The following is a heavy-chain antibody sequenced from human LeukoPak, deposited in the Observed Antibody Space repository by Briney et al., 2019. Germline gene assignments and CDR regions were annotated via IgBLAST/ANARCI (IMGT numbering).Heavy chain of an antibody. CDR1: GYTLTELS. V-gene: IGHV1-24*01. J-gene: IGHJ5*02. D-gene: IGHD6-13*01. CDR3: ATVSLVAAAGRAWFDP. Sequence: ASVKVSCKVSGYTLTELSMHWVRQAPGKGLEWMGGFDPEDGETIYAQKFQGRVTMTVDTSTDTAYMELSSLRSEDTAVYYCATVSLVAAAGRAWFDPWGQGTLVTVSS. CDR2: FDPEDGET.